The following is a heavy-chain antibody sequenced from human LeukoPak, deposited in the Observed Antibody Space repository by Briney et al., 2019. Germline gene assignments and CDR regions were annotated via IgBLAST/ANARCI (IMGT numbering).Heavy chain of an antibody. CDR2: ISGSGGVT. D-gene: IGHD3-22*01. J-gene: IGHJ4*02. V-gene: IGHV3-23*01. CDR1: GFTFSDYA. Sequence: GGSLRLSCAASGFTFSDYAMTWVRQAPGKGPEWVSGISGSGGVTYYADSVKGRFTISRDNSKNTLYVQMNSLRVEDTAVYYCAKTSDISVRYYFDYWGQGTLVAVSS. CDR3: AKTSDISVRYYFDY.